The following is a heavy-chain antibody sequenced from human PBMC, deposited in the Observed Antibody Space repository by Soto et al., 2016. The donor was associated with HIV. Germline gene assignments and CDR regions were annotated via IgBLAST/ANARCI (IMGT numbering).Heavy chain of an antibody. J-gene: IGHJ4*02. Sequence: EVQLVESGGGLVKPGGSLRLSCAASGFSFNTYNMNWVRQAPGKGLEWVSSIDSMSNFIYYADSVRGRFTLSRDNARYSLFLQMNNLRAEDTAVYFCARARGHYYGSGTYLPFDYWGQGALVTVSS. V-gene: IGHV3-21*06. CDR3: ARARGHYYGSGTYLPFDY. D-gene: IGHD3-10*01. CDR1: GFSFNTYN. CDR2: IDSMSNFI.